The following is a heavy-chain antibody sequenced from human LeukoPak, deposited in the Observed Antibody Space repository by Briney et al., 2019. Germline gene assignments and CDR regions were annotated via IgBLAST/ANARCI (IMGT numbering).Heavy chain of an antibody. Sequence: ASVKVSCKASGYTFTSYGISWVRQAPGQGLEWMGWISAYSGNTNYARKLQGRVTMTTDTSTSTAYMELRSLRSDDTAVYYCTRGDIWFGELPHRHPFDYWGQGTLVTVSS. V-gene: IGHV1-18*01. CDR1: GYTFTSYG. CDR2: ISAYSGNT. D-gene: IGHD3-10*01. J-gene: IGHJ4*02. CDR3: TRGDIWFGELPHRHPFDY.